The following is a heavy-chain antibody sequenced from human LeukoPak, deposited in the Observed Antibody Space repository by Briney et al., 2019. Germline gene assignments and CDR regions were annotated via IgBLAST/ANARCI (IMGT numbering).Heavy chain of an antibody. Sequence: ASVKVACKASGYTFTGYYMHWVRQAPGQGLEWMGWINPNSGGTNFAQKFQGRVTMTRDTSISTAYMELSRLRSDDTAVYYCAREYYGRALDPWGQGTLVTVSS. J-gene: IGHJ5*02. CDR2: INPNSGGT. V-gene: IGHV1-2*02. D-gene: IGHD2-21*01. CDR3: AREYYGRALDP. CDR1: GYTFTGYY.